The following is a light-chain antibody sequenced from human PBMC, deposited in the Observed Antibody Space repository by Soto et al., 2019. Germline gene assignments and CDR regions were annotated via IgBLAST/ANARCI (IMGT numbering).Light chain of an antibody. CDR1: SSDVGGYNY. J-gene: IGLJ1*01. Sequence: QSVLTQPASVSESPGQSITISCTGTSSDVGGYNYVSWYQQHPGEVPRLVIYEVSNRPSGVSSRFSGSKSGNTASLTISGLQAEDEADYYCSSYTSSSTYVFGDGTKVNV. CDR3: SSYTSSSTYV. V-gene: IGLV2-14*01. CDR2: EVS.